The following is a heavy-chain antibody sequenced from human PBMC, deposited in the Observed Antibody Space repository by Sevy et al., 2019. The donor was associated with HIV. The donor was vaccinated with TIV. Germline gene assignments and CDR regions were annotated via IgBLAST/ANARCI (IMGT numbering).Heavy chain of an antibody. D-gene: IGHD3-3*01. V-gene: IGHV4-59*01. CDR2: IYYSGST. Sequence: SETLSLTCTVSGGSISSYYWSWIRQPPGKGLEWIGYIYYSGSTNYNPSLKSRVTISVDTSQNQFSLKLSSVTAADTAVYYCARGVVIRSYYYYGMDVWGQGTTVTVSS. CDR3: ARGVVIRSYYYYGMDV. CDR1: GGSISSYY. J-gene: IGHJ6*02.